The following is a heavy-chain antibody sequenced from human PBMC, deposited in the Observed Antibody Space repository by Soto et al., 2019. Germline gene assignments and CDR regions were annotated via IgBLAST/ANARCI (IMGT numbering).Heavy chain of an antibody. CDR3: ARGALKGSYGYDY. CDR1: GGSISSGGYY. D-gene: IGHD5-18*01. CDR2: IYYSGST. Sequence: SETLSLTCTVSGGSISSGGYYWSWIRQHPGKGLEWIGYIYYSGSTYYNPSPKSRVTISVDTSKNQFSLKLSSVTAADTAVYYCARGALKGSYGYDYWGQGTLVTVSS. V-gene: IGHV4-31*03. J-gene: IGHJ4*02.